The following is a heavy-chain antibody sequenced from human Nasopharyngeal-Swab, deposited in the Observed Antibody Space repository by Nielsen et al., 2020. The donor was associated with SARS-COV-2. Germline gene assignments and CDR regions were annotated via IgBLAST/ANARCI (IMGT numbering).Heavy chain of an antibody. CDR1: GFTFSNAW. V-gene: IGHV3-15*01. D-gene: IGHD4-17*01. J-gene: IGHJ4*02. Sequence: GESLTIYCAASGFTFSNAWMSWVRQAPGKGLEWVCRIKSKTAGGTTDYAAPVKGTFPISRDDSKNPLYLQMNSVKTEDTAVYYCATDPMTTVTYWGQGTLVTVSS. CDR2: IKSKTAGGTT. CDR3: ATDPMTTVTY.